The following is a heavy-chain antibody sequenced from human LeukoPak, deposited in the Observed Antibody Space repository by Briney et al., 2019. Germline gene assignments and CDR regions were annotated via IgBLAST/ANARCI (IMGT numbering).Heavy chain of an antibody. V-gene: IGHV4-34*01. CDR1: GGSFSGYY. J-gene: IGHJ4*02. Sequence: SETLSLTCAVYGGSFSGYYWSWIRQPPGKGLEWIGEINHSGSTNYNPSLKSRVTISVDTSKNQFSLKLSSVTAADTAVYYCARGSIAARPFDYWGQGTLVTVSS. D-gene: IGHD6-6*01. CDR3: ARGSIAARPFDY. CDR2: INHSGST.